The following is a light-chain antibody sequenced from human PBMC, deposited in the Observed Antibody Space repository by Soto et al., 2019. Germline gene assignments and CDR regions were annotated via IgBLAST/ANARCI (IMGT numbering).Light chain of an antibody. Sequence: QSALTQPASVSGSPGQSITISCTGTSSAVGTYNLVSWYQHHPGKAPKLMIYEGSKRPSGVSNRFSGSKSGNTASLTIYGLQAEDEADYYCCSYAGSSTYVFGTGTKLTVL. J-gene: IGLJ1*01. CDR3: CSYAGSSTYV. CDR1: SSAVGTYNL. CDR2: EGS. V-gene: IGLV2-23*01.